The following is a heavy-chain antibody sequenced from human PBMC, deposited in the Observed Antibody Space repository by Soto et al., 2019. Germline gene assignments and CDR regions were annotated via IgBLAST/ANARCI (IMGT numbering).Heavy chain of an antibody. J-gene: IGHJ4*02. CDR1: GFTFDNYA. Sequence: EVRLFESGGGLEQPGGSLRLSCVISGFTFDNYAMSWVRQAPGKGLEWVSAISGGGGGTYYADSVRGRFIISRDNSKNTVYLQVNGLRTEDTAVYYCAKDVHYDRSGGRDSWGQGTLVTVSS. D-gene: IGHD3-22*01. V-gene: IGHV3-23*01. CDR2: ISGGGGGT. CDR3: AKDVHYDRSGGRDS.